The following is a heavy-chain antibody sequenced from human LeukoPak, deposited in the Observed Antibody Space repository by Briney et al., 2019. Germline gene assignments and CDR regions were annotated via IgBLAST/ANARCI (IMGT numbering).Heavy chain of an antibody. D-gene: IGHD4-11*01. CDR2: IKQDGGET. CDR3: AREDHSKYEY. Sequence: PGGSLRLSCVASGFTFSSYCMSWVRQAPGKGLEWVASIKQDGGETFYVDSVKGRFTISRDNAKDALYLQMNSLRAGDTAVYYCAREDHSKYEYWGQGTLVTVSS. V-gene: IGHV3-7*01. CDR1: GFTFSSYC. J-gene: IGHJ4*02.